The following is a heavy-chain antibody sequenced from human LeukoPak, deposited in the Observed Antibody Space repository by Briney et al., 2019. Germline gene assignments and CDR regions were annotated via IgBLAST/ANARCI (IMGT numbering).Heavy chain of an antibody. Sequence: GGSLRLSCAASGFTFSSYAMSWVRQAPGKGLEWVSAISGSGGSTYSADSVKGRFTISRDNSKNTLYLQMNSLTAEDTAVYYCAKDLYSSGWYYFDYWGQGTLVTVPS. V-gene: IGHV3-23*01. CDR1: GFTFSSYA. J-gene: IGHJ4*02. CDR2: ISGSGGST. CDR3: AKDLYSSGWYYFDY. D-gene: IGHD6-19*01.